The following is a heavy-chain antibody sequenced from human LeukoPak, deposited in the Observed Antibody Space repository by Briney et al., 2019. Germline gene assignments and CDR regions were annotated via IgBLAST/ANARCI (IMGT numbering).Heavy chain of an antibody. V-gene: IGHV4-59*01. CDR1: GGSFSGYY. J-gene: IGHJ6*03. CDR2: IYYSGST. Sequence: PSETLSLTCAVYGGSFSGYYWSWIRQPPGKGLEWIGYIYYSGSTNYNPSLKSRVTISVDTSKNQFSLKLSSVTAADTAVYYCARTQGVGSPVHYYYYYMDVWGKGTTVTVSS. CDR3: ARTQGVGSPVHYYYYYMDV. D-gene: IGHD3-10*01.